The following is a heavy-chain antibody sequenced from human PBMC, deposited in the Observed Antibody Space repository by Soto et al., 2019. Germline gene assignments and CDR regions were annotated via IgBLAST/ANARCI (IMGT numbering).Heavy chain of an antibody. CDR1: GFTFSSYA. J-gene: IGHJ4*02. CDR2: ISGSGGST. D-gene: IGHD4-4*01. CDR3: ATQYSNYGGY. Sequence: EVQLLESGGGLVQPGGSLRLSCAAAGFTFSSYAMSWVRQAPGKGLAWVSAISGSGGSTYYADSVKGRFTISRDNSKNTLYLQMNSLRAEDTAVYYCATQYSNYGGYWGQGTLVTVSS. V-gene: IGHV3-23*01.